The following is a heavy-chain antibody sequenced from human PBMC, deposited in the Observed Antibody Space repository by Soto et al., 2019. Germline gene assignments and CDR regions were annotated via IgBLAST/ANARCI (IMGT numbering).Heavy chain of an antibody. J-gene: IGHJ6*02. CDR3: ARIVVVPAAENYYYYGMDV. CDR1: GYSFTIYW. D-gene: IGHD2-2*01. Sequence: GESLKISCKGSGYSFTIYWISWVRQMPGKGLEWMGRIDPSDSYTNYSPSFQGHVTISADKSISTAYLQWSSLKASDTAMYYCARIVVVPAAENYYYYGMDVWGQGTTVTVSS. CDR2: IDPSDSYT. V-gene: IGHV5-10-1*01.